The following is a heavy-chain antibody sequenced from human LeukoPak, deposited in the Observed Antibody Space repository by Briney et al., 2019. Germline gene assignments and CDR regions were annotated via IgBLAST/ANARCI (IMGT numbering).Heavy chain of an antibody. J-gene: IGHJ3*02. CDR2: TYYRSKWYN. CDR1: GDSVSSNSAA. Sequence: SQTLSLTCAISGDSVSSNSAAWNWIRQSRSRGLEWLGRTYYRSKWYNDYAVSVKSRITINPDTSKNQFSLQLNSVTPEDTAVYYCARDPPPYSSSLGAFDIWGQGTMVTVSS. D-gene: IGHD6-6*01. CDR3: ARDPPPYSSSLGAFDI. V-gene: IGHV6-1*01.